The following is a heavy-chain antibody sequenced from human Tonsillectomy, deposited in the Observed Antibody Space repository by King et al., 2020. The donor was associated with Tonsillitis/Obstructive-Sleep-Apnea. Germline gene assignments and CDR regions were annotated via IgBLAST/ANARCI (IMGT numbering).Heavy chain of an antibody. Sequence: VQLVESGGGVVQPGRSLRLSCATSGFTFSSYGMHWVRQAPGKGLEWVAVVWYDGSIKYYAHSVRGRFTISRDNSKNTLYLQMDSLRAEETAVYYCARDQTRVAYYYYAMDVWGQGTTVTVSS. CDR3: ARDQTRVAYYYYAMDV. D-gene: IGHD5-12*01. V-gene: IGHV3-33*01. CDR2: VWYDGSIK. CDR1: GFTFSSYG. J-gene: IGHJ6*02.